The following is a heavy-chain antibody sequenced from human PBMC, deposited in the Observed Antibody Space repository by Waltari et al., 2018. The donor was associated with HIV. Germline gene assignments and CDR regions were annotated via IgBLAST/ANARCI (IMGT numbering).Heavy chain of an antibody. V-gene: IGHV3-11*01. J-gene: IGHJ4*02. Sequence: QVQLVESGGGLVNPGGSLRLSWSTSGFTFRAYYLTWIRQAPGKGLEWVSYIRSDTDTIYYADSVKGRFTISRDNAKNSLYLQMNRLSVEDTAVYYCARLKYSSGFFDYWGQGALVTVSS. CDR1: GFTFRAYY. CDR2: IRSDTDTI. D-gene: IGHD6-19*01. CDR3: ARLKYSSGFFDY.